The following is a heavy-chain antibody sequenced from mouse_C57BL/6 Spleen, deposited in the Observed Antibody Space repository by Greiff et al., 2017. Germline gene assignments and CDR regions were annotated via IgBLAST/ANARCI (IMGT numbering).Heavy chain of an antibody. Sequence: EVKVEESGGGLVQPGGSMKLSCVASGFTFSNYWMNWVRQSPEKRLEWVAQFRFKSDNYASHYAESVKGGFTISRDDSKSSVYLQMNNLRAEDTGSYYCTAILRGFAYWGQGTLVTVSA. CDR2: FRFKSDNYAS. CDR3: TAILRGFAY. J-gene: IGHJ3*01. V-gene: IGHV6-3*01. CDR1: GFTFSNYW. D-gene: IGHD1-1*01.